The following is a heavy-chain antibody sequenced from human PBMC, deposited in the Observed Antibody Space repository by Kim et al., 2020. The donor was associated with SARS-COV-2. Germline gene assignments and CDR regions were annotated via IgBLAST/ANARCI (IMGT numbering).Heavy chain of an antibody. Sequence: SETLSLTCTVSGGSISSSSYYWGWIRQPPGKGLEWIGSIYYSGSTYYNPSLKSRVTISVDTSKNQFSLKLSSVTAADTAVYYCARDYGWGWFDPWGQGTLVTVSS. J-gene: IGHJ5*02. D-gene: IGHD3-10*01. CDR1: GGSISSSSYY. CDR2: IYYSGST. V-gene: IGHV4-39*07. CDR3: ARDYGWGWFDP.